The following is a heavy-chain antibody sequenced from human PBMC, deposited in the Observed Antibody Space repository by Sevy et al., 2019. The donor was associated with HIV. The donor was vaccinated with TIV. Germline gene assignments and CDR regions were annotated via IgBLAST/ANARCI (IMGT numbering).Heavy chain of an antibody. V-gene: IGHV3-7*01. Sequence: GGSLRLSCAASGFTFNFHGMHWVRQAPGKGPEWVANINQEGTEKYYVDSVKGRFTISRDNAKNSLYLQMNSLRAEDTAVYYCARVQVPWGAQVLDLWGRGTLVTVSS. J-gene: IGHJ2*01. CDR3: ARVQVPWGAQVLDL. CDR2: INQEGTEK. D-gene: IGHD3-16*01. CDR1: GFTFNFHG.